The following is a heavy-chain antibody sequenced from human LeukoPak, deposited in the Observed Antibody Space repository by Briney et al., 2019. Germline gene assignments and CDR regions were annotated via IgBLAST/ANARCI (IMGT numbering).Heavy chain of an antibody. CDR2: VSWNSGSI. CDR1: GFTFDDYA. J-gene: IGHJ3*02. D-gene: IGHD3-22*01. CDR3: AKDLGSSGYGAFDI. V-gene: IGHV3-9*01. Sequence: GGSLRLSCAASGFTFDDYAMPWVRQAPGKGLEWVSGVSWNSGSIGYADPVKGRFTISRDNAKNSLYLQMNSLRAEDTALYYCAKDLGSSGYGAFDIWGQGTMVTVSS.